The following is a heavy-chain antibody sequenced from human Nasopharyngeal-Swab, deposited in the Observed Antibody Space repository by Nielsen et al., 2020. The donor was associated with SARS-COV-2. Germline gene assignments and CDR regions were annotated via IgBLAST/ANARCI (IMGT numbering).Heavy chain of an antibody. CDR1: GFSVTSHG. CDR2: IWYDGTNK. CDR3: ARGDSSGGHWYAGGY. J-gene: IGHJ4*02. D-gene: IGHD2-21*02. Sequence: GGSLRLSCKASGFSVTSHGMHWVRQAPGKGLEWVAVIWYDGTNKFYADSVKGRFTISRDNSKNTLYLQMNSLKTEDTAVYYCARGDSSGGHWYAGGYWGQGTLVTVSS. V-gene: IGHV3-33*01.